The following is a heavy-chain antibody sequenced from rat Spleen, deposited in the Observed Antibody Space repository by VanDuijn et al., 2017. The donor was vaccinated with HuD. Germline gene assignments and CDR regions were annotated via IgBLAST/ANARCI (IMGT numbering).Heavy chain of an antibody. CDR2: ISYDGGST. V-gene: IGHV5-29*01. J-gene: IGHJ2*01. CDR3: ARHTPFNYGTVGDY. CDR1: GFTFSNYW. D-gene: IGHD1-11*01. Sequence: EVQLVGTGGGLVQPGRSLKLSCVASGFTFSNYWMYWVRQAPGKGLEWVASISYDGGSTYYRDSVQGRFTISRDYENSSLDLQVDNLRSEDSATYYWARHTPFNYGTVGDYWGQGVMVTVSS.